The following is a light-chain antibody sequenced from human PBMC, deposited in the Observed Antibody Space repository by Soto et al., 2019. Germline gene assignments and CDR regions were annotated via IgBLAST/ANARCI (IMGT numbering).Light chain of an antibody. Sequence: DIQITQSPSSLSASVGDRVTITCRASQSISSYLNWYQQKPGKAPKLLIYAASSLQSGVPSSFSGSASGTDFTLTISSLQPEDSATYYCQQSFSAPFTFGPGTKVDI. V-gene: IGKV1-39*01. CDR3: QQSFSAPFT. J-gene: IGKJ3*01. CDR1: QSISSY. CDR2: AAS.